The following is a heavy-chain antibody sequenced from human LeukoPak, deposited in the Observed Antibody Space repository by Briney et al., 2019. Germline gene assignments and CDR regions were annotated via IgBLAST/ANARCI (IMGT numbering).Heavy chain of an antibody. D-gene: IGHD6-13*01. V-gene: IGHV3-30*18. J-gene: IGHJ4*02. CDR2: ISYDGSSK. CDR3: AKTGYCSSWYLDY. CDR1: GFTFSSYG. Sequence: GGSLRLSCAASGFTFSSYGMHWVRQAPGKGLEWVAVISYDGSSKYYADSVKGRFTISRDNSKNTLYLQMNSLRAEDTAVYYCAKTGYCSSWYLDYWGQGTLVTVSS.